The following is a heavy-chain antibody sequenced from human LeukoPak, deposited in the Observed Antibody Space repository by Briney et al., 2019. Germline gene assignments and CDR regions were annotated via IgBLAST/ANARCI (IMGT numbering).Heavy chain of an antibody. CDR2: IYYSGRP. CDR1: GGSISSYY. J-gene: IGHJ4*02. D-gene: IGHD3-10*01. V-gene: IGHV4-59*08. CDR3: ARHLYYYGSGSRYFDY. Sequence: PPETLSLTCTVSGGSISSYYWSWIRQPPGKGMEWIGYIYYSGRPNYNGTLKRQISISVDTSKNQFSLKLTSVTAADTAVYYCARHLYYYGSGSRYFDYWGQGTLVTVSS.